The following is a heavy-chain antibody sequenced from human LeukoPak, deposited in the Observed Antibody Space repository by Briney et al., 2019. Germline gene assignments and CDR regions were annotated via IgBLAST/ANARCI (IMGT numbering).Heavy chain of an antibody. D-gene: IGHD3-10*01. V-gene: IGHV3-30*04. CDR3: ARDREWFGELSDAFDI. CDR1: GFTFSSYA. Sequence: GRSLRLSCAASGFTFSSYAMHWVRQAPGKGLEWVAVISYDGSNKYYADSVKGRFTISRDNSKNTLYLQMNSPRAEDTAVYYCARDREWFGELSDAFDIWGQGTMVTVSS. J-gene: IGHJ3*02. CDR2: ISYDGSNK.